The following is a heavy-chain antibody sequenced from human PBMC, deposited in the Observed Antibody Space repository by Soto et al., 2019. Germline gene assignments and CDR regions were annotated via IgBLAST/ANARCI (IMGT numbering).Heavy chain of an antibody. Sequence: PSETLSLTCTVSGGSISSSSYYWGWIRQPPGKGLEWIGSIYYSGSTYYNPSLKSRVTISVDTSKNQFSLKLSSVTAADTAVYYCARLYYGDYKFDYWGQGTLVTVSS. D-gene: IGHD4-17*01. CDR3: ARLYYGDYKFDY. J-gene: IGHJ4*02. CDR1: GGSISSSSYY. V-gene: IGHV4-39*01. CDR2: IYYSGST.